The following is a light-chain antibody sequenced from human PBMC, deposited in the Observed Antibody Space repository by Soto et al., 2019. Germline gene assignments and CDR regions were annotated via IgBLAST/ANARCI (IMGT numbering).Light chain of an antibody. CDR3: QQYNCYPT. CDR1: QSISSW. CDR2: KAS. Sequence: DIQMTQSPSTLSASVGDRVTITCRASQSISSWLAWYQQKPGKAPKLLIYKASSFESGVPSRFSGSGSGTVFTITISSLQPDVFASYYYQQYNCYPTFGQGTKVEIK. V-gene: IGKV1-5*03. J-gene: IGKJ1*01.